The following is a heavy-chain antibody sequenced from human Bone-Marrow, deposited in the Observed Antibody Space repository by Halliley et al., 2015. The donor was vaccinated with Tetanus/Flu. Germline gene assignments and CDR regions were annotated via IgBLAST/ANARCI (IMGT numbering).Heavy chain of an antibody. CDR3: ARDWHDYWSGYSGPPYYYGMDV. V-gene: IGHV4-38-2*02. D-gene: IGHD3-3*01. J-gene: IGHJ6*02. CDR2: VFHTGST. Sequence: TLSLTCTVSGYSISSGYYWGWIRQSPGKGLEWLGSVFHTGSTYYNPSLRSRVIISVDTTKIQLSLKLGSGTAADTAVYSCARDWHDYWSGYSGPPYYYGMDVWGQGTTVPVSS. CDR1: GYSISSGYY.